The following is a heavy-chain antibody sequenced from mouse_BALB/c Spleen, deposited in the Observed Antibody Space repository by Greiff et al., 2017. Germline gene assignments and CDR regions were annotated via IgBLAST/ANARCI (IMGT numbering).Heavy chain of an antibody. J-gene: IGHJ1*01. V-gene: IGHV1-80*01. CDR2: IYPGDGDT. D-gene: IGHD6-2*01. Sequence: VQLQQSGAELVRPGSSVKISCKASGYAFSSYWMNWVKQRPGQGLEWIGQIYPGDGDTNYNGKFKGKATLTADKSSSTAYMQLSSLKSEDSAVYFCARVSDARYFDVWGAGTTVTVSS. CDR3: ARVSDARYFDV. CDR1: GYAFSSYW.